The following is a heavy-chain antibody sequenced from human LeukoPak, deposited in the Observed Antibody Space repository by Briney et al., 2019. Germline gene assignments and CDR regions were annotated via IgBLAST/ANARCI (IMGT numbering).Heavy chain of an antibody. J-gene: IGHJ4*02. V-gene: IGHV1-69*13. CDR3: ARLGYCSGGSCRDFDY. D-gene: IGHD2-15*01. CDR2: IIPLFGAP. CDR1: GGTFSSYA. Sequence: SVKNSCKASGGTFSSYAISWVREAPGQGLEWMGGIIPLFGAPNYAQKFQGRVTITADESTSTAYMELSSLRSEDTAVYYCARLGYCSGGSCRDFDYWGQGTLVTVSS.